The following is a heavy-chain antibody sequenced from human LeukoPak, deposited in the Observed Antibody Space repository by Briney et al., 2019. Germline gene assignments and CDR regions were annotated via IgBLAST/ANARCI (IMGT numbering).Heavy chain of an antibody. D-gene: IGHD4-23*01. J-gene: IGHJ4*02. V-gene: IGHV3-21*01. CDR1: GFTFSSYR. CDR3: ARDPYGGNKRYFDY. CDR2: ISSSSSYI. Sequence: PGGSLRLSCAASGFTFSSYRMNWVRQAPGKGLEWVSSISSSSSYIYYADSVKGRFTISRDNAKNSLYLQMNSLRAEDTAVYYCARDPYGGNKRYFDYWGQGTLVTVSS.